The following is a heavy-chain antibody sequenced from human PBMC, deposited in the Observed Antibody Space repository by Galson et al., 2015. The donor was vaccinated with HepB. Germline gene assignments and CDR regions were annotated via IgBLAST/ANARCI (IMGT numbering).Heavy chain of an antibody. Sequence: SLRLSCAASGFTFSSYGMHWVRQAPGKGLEWVAVISYDGSNKYYADSVKGRFTISRDNSKNTLYLQMNSLRAEDTAVYYCAKDRGYCSGGSCFAGGYFDYWGQGTLVTVSS. CDR3: AKDRGYCSGGSCFAGGYFDY. J-gene: IGHJ4*02. CDR2: ISYDGSNK. CDR1: GFTFSSYG. D-gene: IGHD2-15*01. V-gene: IGHV3-30*18.